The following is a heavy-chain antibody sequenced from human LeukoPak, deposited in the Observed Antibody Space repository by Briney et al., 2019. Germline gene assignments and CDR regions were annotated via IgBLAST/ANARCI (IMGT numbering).Heavy chain of an antibody. CDR2: VYYSGST. Sequence: PSETLSLTCTVSGGSISRYYWSWIRQPPGKGLEWIGYVYYSGSTNYNPSLKSRVTISVDTSKNQFSLKLSSVTAADTAVYYCARGAPLYPRAAAGKVDWFDPWGQGTLVTVSS. J-gene: IGHJ5*02. V-gene: IGHV4-59*01. CDR1: GGSISRYY. D-gene: IGHD6-13*01. CDR3: ARGAPLYPRAAAGKVDWFDP.